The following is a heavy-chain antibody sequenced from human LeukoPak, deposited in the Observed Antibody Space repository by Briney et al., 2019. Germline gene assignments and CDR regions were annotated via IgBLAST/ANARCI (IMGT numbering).Heavy chain of an antibody. CDR3: AKGQYDFWSGYPPFDP. J-gene: IGHJ5*02. V-gene: IGHV3-23*01. CDR1: GFTFSSYA. CDR2: ISGSGSST. D-gene: IGHD3-3*01. Sequence: GGSLRLSCAASGFTFSSYAMTWVRQAPGKGLEWVSAISGSGSSTYYADSVKGRFTISRDNSKNTLYLQMNSLRAKDTAVYYCAKGQYDFWSGYPPFDPWGQGTLVTISS.